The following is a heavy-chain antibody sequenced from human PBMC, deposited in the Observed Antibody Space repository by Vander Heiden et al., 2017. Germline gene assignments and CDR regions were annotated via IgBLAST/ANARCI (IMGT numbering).Heavy chain of an antibody. CDR1: GYTFTSYD. V-gene: IGHV1-8*01. Sequence: QVQLVQSGAEVKKPGASVKVSCKASGYTFTSYDINWVRQATGQGLEWMEWMNPNSCNTGYAQKFQGRVTMTRNTSISTAYMELSSLRSEDTAVYYCARGGIYCSSTSCQPHGMDVWGQGTTVTVSS. CDR3: ARGGIYCSSTSCQPHGMDV. D-gene: IGHD2-2*01. J-gene: IGHJ6*02. CDR2: MNPNSCNT.